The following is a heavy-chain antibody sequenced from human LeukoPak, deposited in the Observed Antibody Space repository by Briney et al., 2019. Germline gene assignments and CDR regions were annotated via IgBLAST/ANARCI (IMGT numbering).Heavy chain of an antibody. V-gene: IGHV3-30*02. CDR1: GFTFSSYG. CDR3: AKDRRQPYSGSYYAFDI. Sequence: GGSLRLSCAASGFTFSSYGMHWVRQAPGKGLEWVAFIRYDGSNKYYADSVKGRFTISRDNSKNTLYLQMNSLRAEDTAVYYCAKDRRQPYSGSYYAFDIWGQGTMVTVSS. CDR2: IRYDGSNK. J-gene: IGHJ3*02. D-gene: IGHD1-26*01.